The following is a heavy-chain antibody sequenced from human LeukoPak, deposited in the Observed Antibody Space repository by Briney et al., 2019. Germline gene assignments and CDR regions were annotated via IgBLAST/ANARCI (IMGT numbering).Heavy chain of an antibody. CDR2: ISGSGGST. CDR1: GFTFSSYA. CDR3: AKTTTGYSSGRYPGWPVDY. J-gene: IGHJ4*02. V-gene: IGHV3-23*01. Sequence: GGSLRLSCAASGFTFSSYAMSWVRLAPGKGLEWVSAISGSGGSTYYADSVKGRFTISRDNSKNTLYLQMNSLSTEDTAVYYCAKTTTGYSSGRYPGWPVDYWGQGTLVTVSS. D-gene: IGHD6-19*01.